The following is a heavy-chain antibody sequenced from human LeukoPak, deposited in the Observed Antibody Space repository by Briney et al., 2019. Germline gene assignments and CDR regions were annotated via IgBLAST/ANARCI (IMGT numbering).Heavy chain of an antibody. CDR1: GGTFSSYG. Sequence: LVQSGAGVTNPGYSVKVSCQASGGTFSSYGISWVRRAPGQSLEWMGGIIPIFGTANYAQMFQGRVTITTDESTSTAYMELSSLRSEDTTVYYCARDPVRGWPNAEYFQHWGQGTLVTVSS. J-gene: IGHJ1*01. CDR2: IIPIFGTA. CDR3: ARDPVRGWPNAEYFQH. V-gene: IGHV1-69*05. D-gene: IGHD6-19*01.